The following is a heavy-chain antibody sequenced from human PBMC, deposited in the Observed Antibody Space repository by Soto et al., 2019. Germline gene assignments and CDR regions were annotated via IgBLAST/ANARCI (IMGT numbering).Heavy chain of an antibody. CDR3: ARDTPHYYDSSGYFDWFDP. CDR1: GGSISSGGYY. V-gene: IGHV4-31*03. CDR2: IYYSGST. J-gene: IGHJ5*02. D-gene: IGHD3-22*01. Sequence: PSETLSLTCTVSGGSISSGGYYWSWIRQHPGKGLEWIGYIYYSGSTYYNPSLKSRVTISVDTSKNQSSLELSSVTAADTAVYYCARDTPHYYDSSGYFDWFDPWGQGTLVTVSS.